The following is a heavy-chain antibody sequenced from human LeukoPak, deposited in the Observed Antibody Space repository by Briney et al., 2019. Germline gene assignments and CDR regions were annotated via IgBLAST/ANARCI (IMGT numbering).Heavy chain of an antibody. J-gene: IGHJ4*02. CDR3: ARHGTVRGVDPDFDY. D-gene: IGHD4-17*01. V-gene: IGHV4-59*08. Sequence: PSETLSLTCTVSGGSISNYYWSWIRQPPGKGLEWIAYLYYTGSTNSNPSLKSRVTISVDMSKSQFPLKLSSVTAADTAVYYCARHGTVRGVDPDFDYWGQGALVTVSS. CDR1: GGSISNYY. CDR2: LYYTGST.